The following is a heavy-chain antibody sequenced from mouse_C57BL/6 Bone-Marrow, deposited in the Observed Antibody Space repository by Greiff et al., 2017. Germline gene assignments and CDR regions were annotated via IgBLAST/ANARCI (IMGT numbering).Heavy chain of an antibody. J-gene: IGHJ4*01. CDR2: ISSGSSTI. D-gene: IGHD2-1*01. V-gene: IGHV5-17*01. CDR3: ASLYYGNYYYAMDY. CDR1: GFTFSDYG. Sequence: DVMLVESGGGLVKPGGSLTLSCAASGFTFSDYGMHWVRQAPETGLEWVAYISSGSSTIYYADTVKGRFTISRDNAKNTLFLQMTSLRSEDTAMYYCASLYYGNYYYAMDYWGQGTSVTVSS.